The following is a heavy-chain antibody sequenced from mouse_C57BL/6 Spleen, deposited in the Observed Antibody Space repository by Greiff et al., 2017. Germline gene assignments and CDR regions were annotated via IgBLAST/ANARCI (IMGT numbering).Heavy chain of an antibody. CDR1: GFTFNTYA. Sequence: EVMLVESGGGLVQPKGSLKLSCAASGFTFNTYAMHWVRQAPGKGLEWVARIRSKSSNYATYYADSVKDRFTISRDDSQSMLYLQMNNLKTEDTAMYYCGRERLLRGYYAMDYWGQGTSVTVSS. V-gene: IGHV10-3*01. CDR2: IRSKSSNYAT. CDR3: GRERLLRGYYAMDY. J-gene: IGHJ4*01. D-gene: IGHD1-1*01.